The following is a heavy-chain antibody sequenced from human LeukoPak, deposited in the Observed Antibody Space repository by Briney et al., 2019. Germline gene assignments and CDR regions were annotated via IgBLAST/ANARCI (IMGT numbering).Heavy chain of an antibody. CDR2: MNPNSGNT. D-gene: IGHD6-13*01. V-gene: IGHV1-8*01. CDR1: GYTFTSYD. J-gene: IGHJ5*02. CDR3: ARGWRSSLGNWFDP. Sequence: ASVKVSCKASGYTFTSYDINWVRQATGQGLEWMGWMNPNSGNTGYAQKFQGRVTMTRITSISTAYMELSSLRSEDTAVYYCARGWRSSLGNWFDPWGQGALVTVSS.